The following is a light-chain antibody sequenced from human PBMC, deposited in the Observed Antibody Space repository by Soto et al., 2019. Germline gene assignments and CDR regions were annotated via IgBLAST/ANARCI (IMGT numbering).Light chain of an antibody. J-gene: IGLJ7*01. CDR2: RND. Sequence: QSVLTQPPTASGTPGQRDTISCSGSRSNIGSNYVYWYQQVPGTAPKLLIYRNDQRPSGVPDRFSGSKSGTSASLAISGLRSEDEADYYCVAWDDSLSGGVFGGGTQLTVL. CDR3: VAWDDSLSGGV. CDR1: RSNIGSNY. V-gene: IGLV1-47*01.